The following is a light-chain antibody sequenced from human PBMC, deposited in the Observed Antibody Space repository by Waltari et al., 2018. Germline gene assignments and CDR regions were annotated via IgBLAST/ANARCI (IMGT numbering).Light chain of an antibody. V-gene: IGLV1-40*01. J-gene: IGLJ2*01. CDR3: QSYDSSLSGSGGV. CDR1: SSNIGAGYD. CDR2: GNS. Sequence: QSVLTQPPSVSGAPGQRVTISCTGSSSNIGAGYDGHWYQQLPGTAPKLLIYGNSNRPSGVPDRFSGSKSGTSASLAITGLQAEDEADYYCQSYDSSLSGSGGVFGGGTKLTVL.